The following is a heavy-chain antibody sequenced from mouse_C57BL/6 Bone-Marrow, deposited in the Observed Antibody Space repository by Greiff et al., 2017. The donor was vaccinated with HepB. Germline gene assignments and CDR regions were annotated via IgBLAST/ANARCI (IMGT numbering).Heavy chain of an antibody. V-gene: IGHV1-55*01. J-gene: IGHJ3*01. D-gene: IGHD2-2*01. CDR2: IYPGSGST. CDR1: GYTFTSYW. Sequence: QVQLQQPGAELVKPGASVKMSCKASGYTFTSYWITWVKQRPGQGLEWIGDIYPGSGSTNYNEKFKSKATLTVDTSSSTAYMQLSSLTSEDSAVYYCARSVLWLRRGTPSFAYWGQGTLVTVSA. CDR3: ARSVLWLRRGTPSFAY.